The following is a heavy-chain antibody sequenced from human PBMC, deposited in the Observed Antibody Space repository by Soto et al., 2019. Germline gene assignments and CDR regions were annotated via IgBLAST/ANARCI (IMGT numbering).Heavy chain of an antibody. V-gene: IGHV3-23*01. CDR1: GVTFSTYP. CDR2: ISASGAIT. J-gene: IGHJ4*02. CDR3: ARAGAYYHFWIGNGADY. D-gene: IGHD3-3*01. Sequence: PGGSLRLSCAASGVTFSTYPMTWVRKTPGKGLEWVSSISASGAITYYGDSVKGRFTISRDNSKNTLFLQMSSLTAEDTALYYCARAGAYYHFWIGNGADYCRQGTLFPISS.